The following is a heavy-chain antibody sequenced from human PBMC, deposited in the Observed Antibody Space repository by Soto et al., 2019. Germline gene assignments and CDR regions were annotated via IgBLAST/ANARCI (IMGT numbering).Heavy chain of an antibody. V-gene: IGHV1-18*04. CDR2: ISAYNGNT. CDR3: ARGPVYDSRGYSGLYDY. D-gene: IGHD3-22*01. CDR1: GYTFTSYG. Sequence: ASVKVSCKASGYTFTSYGISWVRQAPGQGLEWMGWISAYNGNTNYAQKLQGRVTMTTDTSTSTAYMELRSLRADDTAVYYCARGPVYDSRGYSGLYDYWGQGILVSFSS. J-gene: IGHJ4*02.